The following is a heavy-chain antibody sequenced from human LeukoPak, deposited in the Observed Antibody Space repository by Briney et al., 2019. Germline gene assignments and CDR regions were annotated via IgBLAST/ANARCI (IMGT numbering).Heavy chain of an antibody. CDR1: GGSFSGYY. D-gene: IGHD6-19*01. V-gene: IGHV4-34*01. J-gene: IGHJ4*02. CDR2: INHSGST. CDR3: ARDSALAQAVMFDY. Sequence: SETLSLTWAVYGGSFSGYYRSWIRQPPGEGLEWIGEINHSGSTNYNPSLKSRVTISVDTSKNQFSLKLSSVTAADTAVYYCARDSALAQAVMFDYWGQGTLVTVSS.